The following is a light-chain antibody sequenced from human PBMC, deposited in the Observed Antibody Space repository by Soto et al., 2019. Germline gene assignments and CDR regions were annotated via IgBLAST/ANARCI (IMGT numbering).Light chain of an antibody. V-gene: IGLV2-23*01. CDR3: CSYAPSRTLL. CDR1: SSVVGTYNL. CDR2: EGN. J-gene: IGLJ2*01. Sequence: QSALNQPASVSGSPGESITISCTGTSSVVGTYNLVTWYQQHPGRVPKLILYEGNKRPPGVSSRFSASKSGNTASLTISGLQAEDEADYFCCSYAPSRTLLFGGGTKVTVL.